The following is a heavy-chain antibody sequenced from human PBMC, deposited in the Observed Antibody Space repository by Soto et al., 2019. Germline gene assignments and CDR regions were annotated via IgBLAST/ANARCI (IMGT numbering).Heavy chain of an antibody. J-gene: IGHJ2*01. CDR3: ARRGFCTGGRCKGWNFDL. CDR1: GYSFTTYW. V-gene: IGHV5-51*03. D-gene: IGHD2-15*01. Sequence: EVQLVQSGAEVKKPGESLKISCKSSGYSFTTYWIGWVRQMPGKGLEWMGIIYPGDSNTRYSPSFQGQVTISADKSISTAYLQWSSLKASDTAIYYCARRGFCTGGRCKGWNFDLWGRGTLVTVSS. CDR2: IYPGDSNT.